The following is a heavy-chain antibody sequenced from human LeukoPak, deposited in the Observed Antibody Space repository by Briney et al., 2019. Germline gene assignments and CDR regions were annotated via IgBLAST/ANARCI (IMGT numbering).Heavy chain of an antibody. V-gene: IGHV4-31*03. CDR3: ARDRTVSSGYYYFDY. CDR1: GGSISSGGYY. CDR2: IYYSGST. Sequence: SETLSLTCTVSGGSISSGGYYWSWIRQHPGKGLEWIGYIYYSGSTYYNPSLKSRVTISVDTSKNQFSLKLSSVTAADTAVYYCARDRTVSSGYYYFDYWGQGTLVTVSS. J-gene: IGHJ4*02. D-gene: IGHD3-22*01.